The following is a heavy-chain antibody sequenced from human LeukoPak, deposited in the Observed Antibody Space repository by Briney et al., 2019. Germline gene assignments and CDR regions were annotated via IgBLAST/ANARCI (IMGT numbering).Heavy chain of an antibody. D-gene: IGHD2-2*01. V-gene: IGHV1-18*04. CDR2: ISAYNGNT. CDR3: ARDRFAIVVEPFFDY. CDR1: GYTFTSYG. J-gene: IGHJ4*02. Sequence: ASVKVSCKASGYTFTSYGISWVRQAPGQGFEWMGWISAYNGNTNYAQKLQGRVTMTTDTSTSTAYMELRSLRSDDTAVYYCARDRFAIVVEPFFDYWGQGTLVTVSS.